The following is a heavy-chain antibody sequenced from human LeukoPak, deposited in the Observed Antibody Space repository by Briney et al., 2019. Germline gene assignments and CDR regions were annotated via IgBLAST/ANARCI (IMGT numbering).Heavy chain of an antibody. CDR1: GYTFTSYG. CDR3: ARGGGGYCSGGSCRFGYYFDY. V-gene: IGHV1-18*01. CDR2: ISAYNGNT. J-gene: IGHJ4*02. D-gene: IGHD2-15*01. Sequence: GASVKVSCKASGYTFTSYGISWVRQAPGQGLEWVGWISAYNGNTNYAQKLQGRVTMTTDTSTSTAYMELRSLRSDDTAVYYCARGGGGYCSGGSCRFGYYFDYWGQGTLVTVSS.